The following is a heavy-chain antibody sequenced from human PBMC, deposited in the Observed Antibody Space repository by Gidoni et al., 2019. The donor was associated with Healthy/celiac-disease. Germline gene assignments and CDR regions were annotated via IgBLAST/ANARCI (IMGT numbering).Heavy chain of an antibody. CDR2: INHSGST. CDR3: ARSSRWYPSPYYFDY. D-gene: IGHD2-15*01. CDR1: GGSFSGYY. V-gene: IGHV4-34*01. Sequence: QVQLQQWGAGLLKPSETLSLTCAVYGGSFSGYYWSWIRQPPGKGLEWFGEINHSGSTNYNPSLKSRVTISVDTSKNQFSLKLSSVTAADTAVYYCARSSRWYPSPYYFDYWGQGTLVTVSS. J-gene: IGHJ4*02.